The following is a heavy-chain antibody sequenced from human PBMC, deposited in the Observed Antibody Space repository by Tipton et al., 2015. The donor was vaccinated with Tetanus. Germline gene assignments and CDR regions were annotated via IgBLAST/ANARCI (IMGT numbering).Heavy chain of an antibody. CDR3: ARIGSDEISGLYVMCY. CDR2: IKQDGREK. Sequence: SLRLSCAASGFTISGYWMSWVRPAPGKGLEWVANIKQDGREKNHVDSVKGRFIISRDNAKNSLHLQMNGLRVEDTAVYYCARIGSDEISGLYVMCYGVQVSLVTVS. CDR1: GFTISGYW. V-gene: IGHV3-7*01. J-gene: IGHJ4*02. D-gene: IGHD1-26*01.